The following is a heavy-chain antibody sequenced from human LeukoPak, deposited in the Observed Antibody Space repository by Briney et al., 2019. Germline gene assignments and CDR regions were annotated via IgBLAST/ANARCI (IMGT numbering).Heavy chain of an antibody. J-gene: IGHJ4*02. Sequence: PGGSLRLSCAASGFTFSSYGMHWVRQAPGKGLEWVAVIWYDGSNKYYADSVEGRFTISRDNSKNTLYLQMNSLRAEDTAVYYCAKDGNAFDYWGQGTLVTVSS. CDR2: IWYDGSNK. CDR1: GFTFSSYG. D-gene: IGHD4-23*01. V-gene: IGHV3-33*06. CDR3: AKDGNAFDY.